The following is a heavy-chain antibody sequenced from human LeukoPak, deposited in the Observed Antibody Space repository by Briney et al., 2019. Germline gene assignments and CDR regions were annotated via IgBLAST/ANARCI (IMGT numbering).Heavy chain of an antibody. CDR3: ARVGPYGDYGSDY. Sequence: ASVKVSCKASGGTFSSYAISWVRQAPGQGLEWMGRINPNRGGTNYAQKFQGRVTMTRDTSISTAYMELSRLRSDDTAVYYCARVGPYGDYGSDYWGQGTLVTVSS. CDR2: INPNRGGT. D-gene: IGHD4-17*01. J-gene: IGHJ4*02. V-gene: IGHV1-2*02. CDR1: GGTFSSYA.